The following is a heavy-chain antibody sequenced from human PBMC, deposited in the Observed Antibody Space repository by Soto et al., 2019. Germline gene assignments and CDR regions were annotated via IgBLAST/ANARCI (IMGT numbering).Heavy chain of an antibody. CDR2: IYSSGST. Sequence: SETLSLTCSVSGDSVSSYNYYWSWIRQSPGKGLEWIGYIYSSGSTNYNPSLKSRVTISVDTSKNQFSLKLSSVTAADTAVYYCVKGGSSKFYPWGQGTLVPVSS. D-gene: IGHD6-6*01. V-gene: IGHV4-61*01. CDR1: GDSVSSYNYY. J-gene: IGHJ5*02. CDR3: VKGGSSKFYP.